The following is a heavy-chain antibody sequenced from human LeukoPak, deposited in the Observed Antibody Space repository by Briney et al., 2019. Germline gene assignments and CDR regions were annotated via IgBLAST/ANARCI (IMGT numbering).Heavy chain of an antibody. V-gene: IGHV1-18*01. CDR3: ATRNSYSSSSPYYGMDV. CDR2: ISAYNGNT. Sequence: GASVKVSCKASGYTFTSYGISWVRPAPGQGLEWMGWISAYNGNTNYAQKLQGRVTMTTDTSTSTAYMELRSLRSDDTAVYYCATRNSYSSSSPYYGMDVWGQGTTVTVSS. D-gene: IGHD6-6*01. CDR1: GYTFTSYG. J-gene: IGHJ6*02.